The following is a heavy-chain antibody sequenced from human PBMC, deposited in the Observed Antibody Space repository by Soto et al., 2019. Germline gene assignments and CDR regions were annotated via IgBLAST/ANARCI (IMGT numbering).Heavy chain of an antibody. D-gene: IGHD2-2*01. CDR3: ASVVVPAAMPVGVYFDY. CDR2: IYHSGST. J-gene: IGHJ4*02. Sequence: QVQLQESGPGLVKPSGTLSLTCAVSSGSISSSNWWSWVRQPPGKGLEWIGEIYHSGSTNYNPSLKSRVTRSVDKSKNQFSLKLSSVTAADTAVYYCASVVVPAAMPVGVYFDYWGQGTLVTVSS. CDR1: SGSISSSNW. V-gene: IGHV4-4*02.